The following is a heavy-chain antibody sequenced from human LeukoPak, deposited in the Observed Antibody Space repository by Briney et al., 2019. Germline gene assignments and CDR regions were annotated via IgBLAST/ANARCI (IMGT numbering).Heavy chain of an antibody. CDR1: GFTVSSNY. Sequence: PGGSLRLSCAASGFTVSSNYMSWVRQAPGKGLEWVSYISSSGSTIYYADSVKGRFTISRDNAKNSLYLQMNSLRAEDTAVYYCASALRGYYYESSGYSESFDYWGQGTLVTVSS. V-gene: IGHV3-11*04. CDR3: ASALRGYYYESSGYSESFDY. CDR2: ISSSGSTI. J-gene: IGHJ4*02. D-gene: IGHD3-22*01.